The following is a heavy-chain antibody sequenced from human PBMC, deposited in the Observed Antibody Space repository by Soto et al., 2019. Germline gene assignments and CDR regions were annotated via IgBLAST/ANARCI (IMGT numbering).Heavy chain of an antibody. Sequence: QVQLQESGPGLVKPSETLSLTCTVSGGSISSYYWSWIRQPAGKGLEWIGRIYTSGSTNYNPSLTSRVTMSVDTSKNQFSLKLSSVTAADTAVYYCARDDLSLDWSKRDGYGYWGQGTLVTVSS. CDR2: IYTSGST. CDR3: ARDDLSLDWSKRDGYGY. V-gene: IGHV4-4*07. J-gene: IGHJ4*02. D-gene: IGHD3-3*01. CDR1: GGSISSYY.